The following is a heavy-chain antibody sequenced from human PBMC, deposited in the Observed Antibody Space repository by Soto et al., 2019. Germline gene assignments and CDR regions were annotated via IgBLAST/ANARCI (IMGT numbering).Heavy chain of an antibody. CDR1: GGSISSSNW. V-gene: IGHV4-4*02. Sequence: SETLSLTCAVSGGSISSSNWWSWVRQPPGKGLEWIGEIYHSGSTNYNPSLKSRVTISVDKSKNQFSLKLSSVTAADTAVYYCARDGPLQDSSGYYGANWFDPWGQGTLVTVSS. D-gene: IGHD3-22*01. J-gene: IGHJ5*02. CDR3: ARDGPLQDSSGYYGANWFDP. CDR2: IYHSGST.